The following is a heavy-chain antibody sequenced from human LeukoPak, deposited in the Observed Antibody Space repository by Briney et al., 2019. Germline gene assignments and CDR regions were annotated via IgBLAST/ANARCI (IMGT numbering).Heavy chain of an antibody. CDR3: ARDGAVAARPDSD. CDR1: GGTFSSYT. Sequence: SVKVSCKASGGTFSSYTISWVRQAPGQGLEWMGRISPILGIANYAQKFQGRVTITADKSTSTAYMELSSLRSEDTAVYYCARDGAVAARPDSDWGQGTLVTVSS. J-gene: IGHJ4*02. V-gene: IGHV1-69*04. CDR2: ISPILGIA. D-gene: IGHD6-6*01.